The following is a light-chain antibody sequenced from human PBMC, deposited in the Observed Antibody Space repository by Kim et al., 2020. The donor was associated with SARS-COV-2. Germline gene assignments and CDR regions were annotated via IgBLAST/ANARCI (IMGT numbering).Light chain of an antibody. V-gene: IGLV6-57*04. CDR3: QSYDNTNQV. J-gene: IGLJ3*02. Sequence: NFMLTQPHSVSSSPGKTVTISCTHSSGNIASNYMQWYQQRPGSAPTIVIYEDTQRPSGVPDRFSGSIDSSSNSASLTISGLKTEDEADYYCQSYDNTNQVFGGGTKLTVL. CDR2: EDT. CDR1: SGNIASNY.